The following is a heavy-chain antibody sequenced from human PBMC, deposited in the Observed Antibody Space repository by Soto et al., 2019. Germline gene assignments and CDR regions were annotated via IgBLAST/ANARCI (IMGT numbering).Heavy chain of an antibody. Sequence: ASVKVSCKASGYTFTSYGISWVRQAPGQGLEWMGWISAYNGNTNYAQKLQGRVTMTTDTSTSTAYMELRSLRSDDTAVYYCARDPDTDVPYYMDVWGKGTTVTVSS. V-gene: IGHV1-18*01. CDR1: GYTFTSYG. J-gene: IGHJ6*03. CDR3: ARDPDTDVPYYMDV. CDR2: ISAYNGNT.